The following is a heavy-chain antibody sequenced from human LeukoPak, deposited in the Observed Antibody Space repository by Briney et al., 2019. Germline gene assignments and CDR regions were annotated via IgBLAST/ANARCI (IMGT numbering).Heavy chain of an antibody. CDR3: ARDGDKMVRGVPQGVY. CDR1: GGSISSSTYY. J-gene: IGHJ4*02. D-gene: IGHD3-10*01. CDR2: INHSGST. V-gene: IGHV4-39*07. Sequence: KPSETLSLTCTVSGGSISSSTYYWDWIRQPPGKGLEWIGEINHSGSTKYNPSLKSRVTISVDTSKNQFSLKLSSVTAADTAVYYCARDGDKMVRGVPQGVYWGQGTLVTVSS.